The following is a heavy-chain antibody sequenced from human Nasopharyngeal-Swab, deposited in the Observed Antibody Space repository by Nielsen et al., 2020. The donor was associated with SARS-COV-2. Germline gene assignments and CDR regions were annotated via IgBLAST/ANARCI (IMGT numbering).Heavy chain of an antibody. Sequence: ETLSLTCGASGFTFSDYWFHWVRQVPGKGLVWVSRINEDGSVTNYADSVKGRFMISRDNAKNTLYLQMNSLRAEDTAVYFCTRDIGGKAGYWGQGTLVTVSS. CDR1: GFTFSDYW. D-gene: IGHD4-23*01. J-gene: IGHJ4*02. CDR2: INEDGSVT. V-gene: IGHV3-74*01. CDR3: TRDIGGKAGY.